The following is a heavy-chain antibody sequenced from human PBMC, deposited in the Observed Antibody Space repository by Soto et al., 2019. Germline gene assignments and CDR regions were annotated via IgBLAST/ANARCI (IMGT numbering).Heavy chain of an antibody. V-gene: IGHV3-23*01. CDR2: ISGSAGST. J-gene: IGHJ4*02. CDR1: GFTFSNYA. CDR3: AKAGGAAGTVDYFDY. D-gene: IGHD6-13*01. Sequence: HPGGSLRLSCAASGFTFSNYAINWVRQSPGKGLEWVSVISGSAGSTYYADSVKGRFTITRDNSKNTLYLQMNSLRAEDTAVYYCAKAGGAAGTVDYFDYWGQGTLVTVSS.